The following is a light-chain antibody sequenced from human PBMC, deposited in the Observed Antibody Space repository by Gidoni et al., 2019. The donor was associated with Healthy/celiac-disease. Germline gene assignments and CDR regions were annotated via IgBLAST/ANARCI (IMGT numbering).Light chain of an antibody. J-gene: IGKJ2*04. CDR3: QQSYSTPPGGS. V-gene: IGKV1-39*01. CDR1: QSISSY. Sequence: DIQMTQSPSSLSASVGDRVTITCRASQSISSYLNWYQQKPGKAPKLLIYAASSLQSGVPSRFSGSGSGTDFTLTISSLQPEDFATYYCQQSYSTPPGGSFGQGTKLEIE. CDR2: AAS.